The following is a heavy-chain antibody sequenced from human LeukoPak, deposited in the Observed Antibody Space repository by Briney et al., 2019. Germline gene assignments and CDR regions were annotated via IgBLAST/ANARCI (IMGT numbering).Heavy chain of an antibody. Sequence: HPGGSLRLSCGASGLNFGRYGMHWVRQAPGKGLEWVAAIWYDGSNENYVDSVRGQFGISRDNSKKTLYLQMTRLRDDDTAVYYCATAYGDYFASWGQGTLVTVAS. CDR1: GLNFGRYG. J-gene: IGHJ4*02. V-gene: IGHV3-33*01. CDR2: IWYDGSNE. CDR3: ATAYGDYFAS. D-gene: IGHD4-17*01.